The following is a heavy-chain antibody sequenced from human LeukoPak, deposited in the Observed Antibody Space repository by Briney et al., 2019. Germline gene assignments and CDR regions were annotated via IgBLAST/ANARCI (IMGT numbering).Heavy chain of an antibody. CDR1: GGSISSSSYY. V-gene: IGHV4-39*01. Sequence: SETLSLTCTVSGGSISSSSYYWGWVRQPPGKGLEWLRIIYYSGNTNYNPTLNSRFTISVDTSKNQFSLKLSSVTAADTAVYYCARISRAQDASGYFYHSKYFDYWGQGTLVTVSS. CDR3: ARISRAQDASGYFYHSKYFDY. D-gene: IGHD5-12*01. J-gene: IGHJ4*02. CDR2: IYYSGNT.